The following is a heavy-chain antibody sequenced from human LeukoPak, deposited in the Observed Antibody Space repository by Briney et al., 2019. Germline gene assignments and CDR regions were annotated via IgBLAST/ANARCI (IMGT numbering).Heavy chain of an antibody. Sequence: GGSLRLSCAASGFSFSSYAMSWVRQAPGKGLEWVSSISGNGDYADSVKGRFTISRDNSKNTLYLQMTSLRAEDTAVYYCARHGATRQYYGMDVWGQGTTVTVSS. V-gene: IGHV3-23*01. CDR3: ARHGATRQYYGMDV. CDR1: GFSFSSYA. CDR2: ISGNG. D-gene: IGHD1-26*01. J-gene: IGHJ6*02.